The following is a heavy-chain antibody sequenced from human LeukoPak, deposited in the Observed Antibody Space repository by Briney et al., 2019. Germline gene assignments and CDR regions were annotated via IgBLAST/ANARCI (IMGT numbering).Heavy chain of an antibody. CDR3: ARDRKDIVVVPASYMDV. Sequence: ASVKVSCTASGYTFTSYYMHWVRQAPGQGLEWMGWISAYNGNTNYAQKLQGRVTMTTDTSTSTAYMELRSLRSDDTAVYYCARDRKDIVVVPASYMDVWGKGTTVTVSS. V-gene: IGHV1-18*04. CDR1: GYTFTSYY. J-gene: IGHJ6*03. D-gene: IGHD2-2*01. CDR2: ISAYNGNT.